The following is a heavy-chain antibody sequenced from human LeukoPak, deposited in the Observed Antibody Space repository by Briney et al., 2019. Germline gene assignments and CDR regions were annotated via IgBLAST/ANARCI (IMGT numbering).Heavy chain of an antibody. CDR1: GGSISSYY. D-gene: IGHD1-7*01. V-gene: IGHV4-59*08. CDR3: ATHRAETKFNY. J-gene: IGHJ4*02. CDR2: IYYSGST. Sequence: PSETLSLTCTVSGGSISSYYWSWIRQPPGKGLEWIGYIYYSGSTNYNPSLKSRVTISVDTSKNQFFLKLSSVTAADTAVYYCATHRAETKFNYGGREPRATVPS.